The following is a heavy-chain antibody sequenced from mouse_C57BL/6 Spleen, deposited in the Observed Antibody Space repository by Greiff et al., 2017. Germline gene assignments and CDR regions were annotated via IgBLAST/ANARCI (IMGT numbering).Heavy chain of an antibody. J-gene: IGHJ2*01. V-gene: IGHV1-81*01. CDR3: ARASSGYVVDY. CDR1: GYTFTSYG. D-gene: IGHD3-2*02. CDR2: IYPRSGNT. Sequence: QVQLQQSGAELARPGASVKLSCKASGYTFTSYGISWVNQRTGQGLEWIGEIYPRSGNTYYNEKFKGKATLTADKSSSTGYMELRSLTSEDSAVSFCARASSGYVVDYWGQGTTLTVSS.